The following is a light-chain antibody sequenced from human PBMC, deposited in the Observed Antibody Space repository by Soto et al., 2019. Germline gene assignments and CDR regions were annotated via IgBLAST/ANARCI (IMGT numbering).Light chain of an antibody. V-gene: IGKV3-15*01. CDR3: MQALQSPRT. J-gene: IGKJ1*01. CDR2: AAS. Sequence: EIVMTQSPATLSVSPGERATLSCRASQSIGSNLAWYQQKPGQAPRLLIYAASIRATDFPARFSGSGSGTDFTLKISRVEAEDVGVYYCMQALQSPRTFGQGTKVEIK. CDR1: QSIGSN.